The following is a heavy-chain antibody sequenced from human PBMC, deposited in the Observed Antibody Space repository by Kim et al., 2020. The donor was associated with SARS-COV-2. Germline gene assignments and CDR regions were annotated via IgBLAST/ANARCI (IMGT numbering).Heavy chain of an antibody. J-gene: IGHJ6*02. CDR3: ARGEVVPAVFYGMDV. V-gene: IGHV1-18*01. Sequence: QKLQGRVTMTTDTSTSTAYMELRSLRSDDTAVYYCARGEVVPAVFYGMDVWGQGTTVTVSS. D-gene: IGHD2-2*01.